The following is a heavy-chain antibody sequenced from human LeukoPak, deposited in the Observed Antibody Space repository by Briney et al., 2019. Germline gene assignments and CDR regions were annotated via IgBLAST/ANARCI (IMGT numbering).Heavy chain of an antibody. V-gene: IGHV1-18*01. Sequence: ASVKVSCKASGYTFTSYGISWVRQAPGQGLEWMGWISAYNGNTNYAQKLQGRVTMTTDTSTSTAYMELRSLRSEDTAVYYCARDEGPTRERGVWFDPWGQGTLVTVSS. CDR2: ISAYNGNT. J-gene: IGHJ5*02. D-gene: IGHD1-26*01. CDR3: ARDEGPTRERGVWFDP. CDR1: GYTFTSYG.